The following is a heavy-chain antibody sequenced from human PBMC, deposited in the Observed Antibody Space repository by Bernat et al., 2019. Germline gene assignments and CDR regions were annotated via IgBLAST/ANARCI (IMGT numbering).Heavy chain of an antibody. D-gene: IGHD6-6*01. CDR3: AKDRYSSSSLFDY. J-gene: IGHJ4*02. V-gene: IGHV3-23*01. CDR2: ISGSGGST. CDR1: GFTFSSYA. Sequence: EVQLLESGGGLVQPGGSLRLSCAASGFTFSSYAMSWVRQAPGKGLEWVSAISGSGGSTYYADSVKGRFTISRDNSKNTLYLQMNSLRAEDMAVYYCAKDRYSSSSLFDYWGQGTLVTVSS.